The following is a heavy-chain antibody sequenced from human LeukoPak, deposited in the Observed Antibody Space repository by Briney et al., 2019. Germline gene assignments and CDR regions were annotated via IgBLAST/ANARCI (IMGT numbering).Heavy chain of an antibody. CDR3: ARGIDSSGYQYKGFDP. D-gene: IGHD3-22*01. V-gene: IGHV4-61*02. J-gene: IGHJ5*02. CDR1: GGSISSGTYY. CDR2: VYSSGRT. Sequence: ASETLSLTCTVSGGSISSGTYYWSWIRQPAGKGLEWIGRVYSSGRTNYNPSLKSRVTISVDTSKNQFSLKLSSVTAADTAVYYCARGIDSSGYQYKGFDPWGQGTLVTVSS.